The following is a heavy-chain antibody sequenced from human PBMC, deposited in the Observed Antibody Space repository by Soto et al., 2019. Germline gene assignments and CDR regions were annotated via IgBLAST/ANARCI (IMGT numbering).Heavy chain of an antibody. J-gene: IGHJ4*02. V-gene: IGHV4-31*03. CDR1: GGSISSGGYY. Sequence: PSETLSLTCTVSGGSISSGGYYWSWIRQHPGKGLEWIGYIYYSGSTYYNPSLKSRVTISVDTSKNQFSLKLSSVTAADTAVYYCARALDPYYYGSGSFSHTSQPPDYWGQGTLVTVSS. D-gene: IGHD3-10*01. CDR3: ARALDPYYYGSGSFSHTSQPPDY. CDR2: IYYSGST.